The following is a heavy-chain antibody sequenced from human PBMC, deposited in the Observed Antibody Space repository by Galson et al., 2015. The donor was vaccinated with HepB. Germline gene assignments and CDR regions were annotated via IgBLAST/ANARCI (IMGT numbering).Heavy chain of an antibody. V-gene: IGHV4-39*01. J-gene: IGHJ4*02. CDR3: ARQREASIGPRSGIFDY. D-gene: IGHD6-6*01. CDR1: GGSISSSSHY. Sequence: ETLSLTCIVSGGSISSSSHYWAWIRLPPGKGLAWIGSMYYSWSPYYNPSLKSRVTMSVDTSRNHFSRKLSSVTAADTAVYYCARQREASIGPRSGIFDYWGQGAPVTVSS. CDR2: MYYSWSP.